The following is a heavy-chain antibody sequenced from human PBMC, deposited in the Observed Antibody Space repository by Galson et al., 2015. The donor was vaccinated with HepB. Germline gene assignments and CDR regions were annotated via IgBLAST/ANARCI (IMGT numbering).Heavy chain of an antibody. D-gene: IGHD3-10*01. CDR3: ARVRTTLVREVITNNWFDS. CDR2: ISASRTYT. CDR1: EFYLSAYY. V-gene: IGHV3-11*06. Sequence: SPRPSCAAHEFYLSAYYVRWIRQAPGKGLELVSYISASRTYTNYADSVKGRFTISRDNAKNSLYLQMNSLRAEDTAVYYCARVRTTLVREVITNNWFDSWGQGTLVTVSS. J-gene: IGHJ5*01.